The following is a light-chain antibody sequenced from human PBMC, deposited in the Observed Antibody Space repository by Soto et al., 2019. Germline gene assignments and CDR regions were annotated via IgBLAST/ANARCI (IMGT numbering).Light chain of an antibody. CDR1: QSVRYNY. Sequence: EIVLTQSPVTLSLSPGERATLSCRASQSVRYNYLAWYQQKPGQAHRLLIYDAYNRATGIQARFSGSGSGTDFTLTIRSLEPEDFAVYYCKQRSNWPITFGQGTKVDIK. J-gene: IGKJ1*01. V-gene: IGKV3-11*01. CDR2: DAY. CDR3: KQRSNWPIT.